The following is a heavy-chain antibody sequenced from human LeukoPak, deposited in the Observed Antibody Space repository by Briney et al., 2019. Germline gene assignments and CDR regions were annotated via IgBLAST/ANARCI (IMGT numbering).Heavy chain of an antibody. CDR2: INHSGST. CDR3: ARGVAGSTFLSDY. D-gene: IGHD6-19*01. Sequence: PSETLSVTSAVYGGSCCGCYWSWLRQPPGQGLLWVGEINHSGSTNYNPSLKSRVTISVDTSKNQFSLKLSSVTAADTAVCYGARGVAGSTFLSDYWGQGTLVTVSS. CDR1: GGSCCGCY. J-gene: IGHJ4*02. V-gene: IGHV4-34*01.